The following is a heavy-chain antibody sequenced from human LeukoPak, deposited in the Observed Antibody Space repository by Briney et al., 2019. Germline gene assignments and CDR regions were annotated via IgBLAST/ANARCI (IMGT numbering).Heavy chain of an antibody. D-gene: IGHD1-14*01. CDR3: ARDRKYYYHMGV. V-gene: IGHV1-2*02. J-gene: IGHJ6*03. CDR1: GYTFTGYY. CDR2: INPNSGGT. Sequence: ASVKVSCKASGYTFTGYYMHWVRQAPGQGLEWMGWINPNSGGTNYAQKFQGRVTMTRDTSISTAYMELSRLRSDDTAVYYCARDRKYYYHMGVWGKGTTVTVSS.